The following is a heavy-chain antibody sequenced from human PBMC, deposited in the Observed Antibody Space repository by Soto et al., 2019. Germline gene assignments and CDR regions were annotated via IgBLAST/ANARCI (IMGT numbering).Heavy chain of an antibody. CDR3: ARITLGYCSGGSCYSPYYFDY. Sequence: GASVKVSCKASGYTFSSYCISWVRQAPGQGLEWMGWISAYNGNTNYAQKLQGRVTMTTDTSTSTAYMELRSLRSDDTAVYYCARITLGYCSGGSCYSPYYFDYWGQGTLVTVSS. CDR2: ISAYNGNT. CDR1: GYTFSSYC. V-gene: IGHV1-18*01. J-gene: IGHJ4*02. D-gene: IGHD2-15*01.